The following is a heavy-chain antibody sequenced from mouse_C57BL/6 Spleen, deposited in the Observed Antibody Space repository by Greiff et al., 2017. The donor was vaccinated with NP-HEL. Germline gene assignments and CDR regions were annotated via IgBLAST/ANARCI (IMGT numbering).Heavy chain of an antibody. D-gene: IGHD1-1*01. J-gene: IGHJ2*01. CDR2: IHPNSGST. V-gene: IGHV1-64*01. Sequence: VQLQQPGAELVKPGASVKLSCKASGYTFTSYWMHWVKQRPGQGLEWIGMIHPNSGSTNYNEKFKSKATLTADTSSNTAYLQLSSLTSEDTAIYYCARGITTVVAPSYWGQGTTLTVSS. CDR1: GYTFTSYW. CDR3: ARGITTVVAPSY.